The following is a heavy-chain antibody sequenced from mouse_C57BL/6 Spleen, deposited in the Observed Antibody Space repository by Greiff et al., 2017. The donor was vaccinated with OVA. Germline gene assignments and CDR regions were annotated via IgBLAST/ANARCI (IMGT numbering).Heavy chain of an antibody. CDR2: IDPETGGT. D-gene: IGHD1-1*01. CDR3: TNPLYGSSYSYAMDY. V-gene: IGHV1-15*01. CDR1: GYTFTDYE. J-gene: IGHJ4*01. Sequence: VQLQQSGAELVRPGASVTLSCKASGYTFTDYEMHWVKQTPVHGLEWIGAIDPETGGTAYNQKFKGKAILTADKSSSTAYMGLRSLTSEDSAVYYCTNPLYGSSYSYAMDYWGQGTSVTVSS.